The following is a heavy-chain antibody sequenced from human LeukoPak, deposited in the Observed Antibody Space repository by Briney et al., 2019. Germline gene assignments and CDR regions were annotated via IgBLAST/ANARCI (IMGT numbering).Heavy chain of an antibody. CDR3: ARRGYCSSTSCSEDLYYFDY. CDR2: IYSSGST. CDR1: GGSISSYY. D-gene: IGHD2-2*01. V-gene: IGHV4-59*08. J-gene: IGHJ4*02. Sequence: PSETLSLTCTVSGGSISSYYWSWIRQPPGKGLEWIGYIYSSGSTNYNPSLKSRVTISVDTSKNQFSLKLSSVTAADTAVYYCARRGYCSSTSCSEDLYYFDYWGQGTLVTASS.